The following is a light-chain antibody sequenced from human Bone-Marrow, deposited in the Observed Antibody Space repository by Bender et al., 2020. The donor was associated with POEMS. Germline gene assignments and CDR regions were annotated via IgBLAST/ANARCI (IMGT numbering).Light chain of an antibody. CDR1: SSDVGGYDY. Sequence: QSALTQPASVSGSPGQSITISCSGSSSDVGGYDYVPWFQQHPGKAPQLMIYDVASRPSGVSDRFSASKSGNTASLTISGLQTEDEADYFCSSYTSSRTLFGGGTKLTVL. CDR2: DVA. V-gene: IGLV2-14*03. CDR3: SSYTSSRTL. J-gene: IGLJ3*02.